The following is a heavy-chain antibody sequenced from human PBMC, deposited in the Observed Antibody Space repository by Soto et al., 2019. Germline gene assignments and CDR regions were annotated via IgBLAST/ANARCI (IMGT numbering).Heavy chain of an antibody. V-gene: IGHV4-34*01. Sequence: SETLSLTCAVYGGSFSGYSWIWIRQPPGRGLEWIGEINHSGSTNYNPSLKSRVTISVDTSKNQFSLKMSSVTAADTAVYYCARDRTTVTWDYYGMDVCGQGTTVTVSS. D-gene: IGHD4-17*01. CDR1: GGSFSGYS. J-gene: IGHJ6*02. CDR3: ARDRTTVTWDYYGMDV. CDR2: INHSGST.